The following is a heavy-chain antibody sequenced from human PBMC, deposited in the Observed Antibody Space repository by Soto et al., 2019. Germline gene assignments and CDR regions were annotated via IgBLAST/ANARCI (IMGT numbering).Heavy chain of an antibody. J-gene: IGHJ5*02. CDR2: ISYSGDST. CDR1: GFTFNTYA. D-gene: IGHD2-21*02. Sequence: EVQLLESGGGLVQPGGSLRLSCAASGFTFNTYAMNWVRQAPGKGLEWVSVISYSGDSTYYADSVKGRFTISRDNSKNTVYLQMNSLRAEDTAVYYCAKDNGVTASPGFDPWGQGTLVTVSS. CDR3: AKDNGVTASPGFDP. V-gene: IGHV3-23*01.